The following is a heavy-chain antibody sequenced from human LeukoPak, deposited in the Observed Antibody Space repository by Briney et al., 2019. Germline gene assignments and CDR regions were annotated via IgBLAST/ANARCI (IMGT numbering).Heavy chain of an antibody. CDR3: ARHDWFDP. V-gene: IGHV3-66*04. CDR2: IYSGGST. CDR1: GFTFSTSW. Sequence: GGSLRLSCAASGFTFSTSWMTWVRQAPGKGLEWVSVIYSGGSTYYADSVKGRFTISRDNSKNTLYLQMNSLRAEDTAIYYCARHDWFDPWGQGTLVTVSS. J-gene: IGHJ5*02.